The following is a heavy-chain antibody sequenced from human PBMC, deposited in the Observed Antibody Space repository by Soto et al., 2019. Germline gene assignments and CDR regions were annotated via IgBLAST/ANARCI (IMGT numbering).Heavy chain of an antibody. D-gene: IGHD3-16*01. Sequence: QLQLQESGPGLVKPWETLSLTCTVSGDSISRSNYYWAWIRQPPGKGPEWVGSIYRNGDTYKTPSLKSRVTIFVDTSRNEYSLQLSSVTAADTAIFYCARGGQYYDMSTYYFEIWGQGVVVTVSS. CDR3: ARGGQYYDMSTYYFEI. CDR1: GDSISRSNYY. CDR2: IYRNGDT. J-gene: IGHJ4*02. V-gene: IGHV4-39*02.